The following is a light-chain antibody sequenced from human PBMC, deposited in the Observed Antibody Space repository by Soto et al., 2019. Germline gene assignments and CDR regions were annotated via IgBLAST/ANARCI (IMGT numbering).Light chain of an antibody. Sequence: EIVLTQSPGTLSVSPGERVTLSCRASQSVSSNYLAWYQQRPGQAPRLLIFGASYRATGIPDRFSGSGSGTDFTLTISRLEPEDFAVYYCQQYSSSPPKCTFGPGTKVDSK. CDR2: GAS. CDR1: QSVSSNY. J-gene: IGKJ3*01. CDR3: QQYSSSPPKCT. V-gene: IGKV3-20*01.